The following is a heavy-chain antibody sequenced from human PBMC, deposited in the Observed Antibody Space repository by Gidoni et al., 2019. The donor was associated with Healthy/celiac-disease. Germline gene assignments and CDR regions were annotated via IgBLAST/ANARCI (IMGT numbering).Heavy chain of an antibody. Sequence: EFQRLDSGGGLVQLRGSLSLSCAASGLPFTTYAMRWVRQAPGKGLEWVSGISVSGGSTYYAESVKGRFTICRDNSKNTLYMKMNSLRAEDTGVYYFAKEERAYDILTGYYQDFDYWGQGTLVTVSS. CDR3: AKEERAYDILTGYYQDFDY. D-gene: IGHD3-9*01. J-gene: IGHJ4*02. V-gene: IGHV3-23*01. CDR1: GLPFTTYA. CDR2: ISVSGGST.